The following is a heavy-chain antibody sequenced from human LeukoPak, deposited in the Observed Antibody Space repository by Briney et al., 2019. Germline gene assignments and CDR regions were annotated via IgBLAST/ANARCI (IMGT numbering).Heavy chain of an antibody. CDR3: AKRRTSGWSRAALEY. J-gene: IGHJ4*02. D-gene: IGHD6-19*01. Sequence: GGSLRLSCAASGFTFTNYAMTWVRQAPGKGLEWVSDISGSGGTTYYADSVKGRFTVSRDNSKNTLYLQINSLRVGDTAVYYCAKRRTSGWSRAALEYWGPGTLVTVSS. CDR1: GFTFTNYA. CDR2: ISGSGGTT. V-gene: IGHV3-23*01.